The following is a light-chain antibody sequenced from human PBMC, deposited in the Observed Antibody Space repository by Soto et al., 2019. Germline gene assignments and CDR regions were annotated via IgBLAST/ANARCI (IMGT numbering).Light chain of an antibody. CDR1: QGISNW. J-gene: IGKJ5*01. CDR2: HAS. V-gene: IGKV1-12*01. Sequence: DIQMTQSPSTLSASIGDTVTVACRASQGISNWLAWYQQKPGKAPKLLIFHASSLESGVPSRFSGSGSGTDFTLTISSLQPEDFATYYCQQANSFPHTFGQGTRLEIK. CDR3: QQANSFPHT.